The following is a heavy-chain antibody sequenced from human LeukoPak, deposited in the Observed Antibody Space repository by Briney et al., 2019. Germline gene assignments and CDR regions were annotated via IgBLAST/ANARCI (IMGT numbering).Heavy chain of an antibody. CDR3: ARDSAKDGYNIVRENDAFDI. V-gene: IGHV1-46*01. J-gene: IGHJ3*02. CDR1: GYTFTSYY. D-gene: IGHD5-24*01. CDR2: INPSGGST. Sequence: ASVKVSCKASGYTFTSYYMHWVRQAPGQGLEWMGIINPSGGSTSYAQKFQGRVTMTRDTSTSTVYMELSSLRSEDTAVYYCARDSAKDGYNIVRENDAFDIWGQGTMVTVSS.